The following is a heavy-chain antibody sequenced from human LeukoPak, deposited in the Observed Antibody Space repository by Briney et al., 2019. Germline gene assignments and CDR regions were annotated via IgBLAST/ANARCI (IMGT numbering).Heavy chain of an antibody. CDR1: GFTFSSYE. D-gene: IGHD1-26*01. CDR2: ISSSSSYI. CDR3: ARRVMGARDAFDI. J-gene: IGHJ3*02. V-gene: IGHV3-21*01. Sequence: PGGSLRLSCKASGFTFSSYEMNWVRQAPGKGLEWVSSISSSSSYIYYADSVKGRFTISRDNAKNSLYLQMKSLRAEDTAVYYCARRVMGARDAFDIWGQGTRVTVSS.